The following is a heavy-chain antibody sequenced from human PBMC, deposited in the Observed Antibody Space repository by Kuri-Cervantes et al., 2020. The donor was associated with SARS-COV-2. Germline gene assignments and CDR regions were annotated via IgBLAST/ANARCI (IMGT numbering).Heavy chain of an antibody. CDR1: GGSISSYY. Sequence: LACTVSGGSISSYYWSWIRQPAGKGLEWIGRIYTSGITTYNPSLKSRVTMSVDTSKNRSPLKLSSVTAADTAVYYCARVLRYYDSSGYLGSFDPWGQGTLVTVSS. D-gene: IGHD3-22*01. V-gene: IGHV4-4*07. J-gene: IGHJ5*02. CDR3: ARVLRYYDSSGYLGSFDP. CDR2: IYTSGIT.